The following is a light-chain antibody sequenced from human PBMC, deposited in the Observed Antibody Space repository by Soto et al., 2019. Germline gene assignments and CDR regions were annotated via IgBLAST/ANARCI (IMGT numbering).Light chain of an antibody. Sequence: EIVLTQSPGTLSLSPGERATLSCRASQSVSSSYLAWYQQKPGQAPRLLIYGASSRATGIPDRFSGSGSGTDFTLTSNRLEPADFAVYYCQQYGSSPAVTFGQGTKLEIK. J-gene: IGKJ2*01. CDR3: QQYGSSPAVT. CDR2: GAS. CDR1: QSVSSSY. V-gene: IGKV3-20*01.